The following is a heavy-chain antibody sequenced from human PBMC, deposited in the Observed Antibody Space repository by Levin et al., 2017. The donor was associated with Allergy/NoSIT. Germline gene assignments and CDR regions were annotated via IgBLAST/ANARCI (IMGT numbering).Heavy chain of an antibody. J-gene: IGHJ6*03. Sequence: GASVKVSCKASGYTFKNYGISWVRQAPGQGLEWMGWISTHNGNTNYAQSFQGRVTMTTDTSTSTADMELSSLISDDTAVYYCARFVVTPVSYFYMDGWGKGTTVTVSS. CDR3: ARFVVTPVSYFYMDG. V-gene: IGHV1-18*01. CDR2: ISTHNGNT. D-gene: IGHD2-2*01. CDR1: GYTFKNYG.